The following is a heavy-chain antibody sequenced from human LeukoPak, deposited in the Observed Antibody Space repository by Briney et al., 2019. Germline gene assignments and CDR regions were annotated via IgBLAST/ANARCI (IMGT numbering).Heavy chain of an antibody. CDR1: GGTFSSYA. J-gene: IGHJ4*02. D-gene: IGHD1-26*01. V-gene: IGHV1-69*05. CDR3: ARVGVEWELPDY. Sequence: SVTVSCKASGGTFSSYAIRWVRQAPGQGLEWMGSIIPIFGTANYAQKFQGRVTITTDESTSTAYMELSSLRSEDTAVYYCARVGVEWELPDYWGQGTLVTVSS. CDR2: IIPIFGTA.